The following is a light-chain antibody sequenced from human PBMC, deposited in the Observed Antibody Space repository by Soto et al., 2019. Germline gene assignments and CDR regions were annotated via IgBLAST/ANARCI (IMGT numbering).Light chain of an antibody. V-gene: IGKV3-20*01. CDR1: QSVSSNY. Sequence: EIVLTQSPATLSLSPGERATLSCRASQSVSSNYLAWYQRKPGQAPRLLIYGASSRATDIPARFSGSGSGTDFTLTITRLQPEDFAAYFCQQYGSSPQTFGQGTKVEIK. J-gene: IGKJ1*01. CDR2: GAS. CDR3: QQYGSSPQT.